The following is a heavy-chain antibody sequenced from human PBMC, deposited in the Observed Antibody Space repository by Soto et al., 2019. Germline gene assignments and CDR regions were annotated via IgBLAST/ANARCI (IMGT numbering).Heavy chain of an antibody. CDR1: GGIFRSNA. D-gene: IGHD5-18*01. V-gene: IGHV1-69*01. CDR3: ARDAADTPMVY. Sequence: QVQLVQSGAEVRKPGSSVKVSCKSSGGIFRSNAISWVRQAPGQGLEWMGAIIPQFPTPYYAQKFQGRVTITADETTSTAYMSLNSLRSDDTAVYFCARDAADTPMVYWGQGTLLTVSS. J-gene: IGHJ4*02. CDR2: IIPQFPTP.